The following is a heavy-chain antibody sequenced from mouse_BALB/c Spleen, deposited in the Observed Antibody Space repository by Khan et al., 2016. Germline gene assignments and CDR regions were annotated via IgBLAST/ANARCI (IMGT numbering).Heavy chain of an antibody. CDR1: GHAITSYN. V-gene: IGHV1S135*01. D-gene: IGHD2-12*01. CDR2: IDPYNGGT. J-gene: IGHJ3*01. Sequence: EVQLQESGPELVKPGASVKVFCKASGHAITSYNMYWVKQHHGKSKEGFGYIDPYNGGTSYNQKFKGKATLTVDKSSSTAYMPVSTLASDKSAVSYWAAVYDLACFAYWGQGTLVTVSA. CDR3: AAVYDLACFAY.